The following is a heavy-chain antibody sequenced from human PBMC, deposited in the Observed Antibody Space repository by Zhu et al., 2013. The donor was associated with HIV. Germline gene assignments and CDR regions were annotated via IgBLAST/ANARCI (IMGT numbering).Heavy chain of an antibody. CDR1: GFTFSSYE. J-gene: IGHJ4*02. CDR3: ARVGQQLDFDY. V-gene: IGHV3-48*03. CDR2: ISSSGSTI. Sequence: EVQLVESGGGLVQPGGSLRLSCAASGFTFSSYEMNWVRQAPGKGLEWVSYISSSGSTIYYADSVKGRFTISRDNAKNSLYLQMNSLRAEDTAVYYCARVGQQLDFDYWGQGTLVTVSS. D-gene: IGHD6-13*01.